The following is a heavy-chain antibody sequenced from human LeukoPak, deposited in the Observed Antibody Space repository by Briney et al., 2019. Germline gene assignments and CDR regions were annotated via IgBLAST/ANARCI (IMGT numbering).Heavy chain of an antibody. CDR2: ISSSSSYI. J-gene: IGHJ6*03. CDR3: ARTYYDFWSGWTNYYYYYMDV. V-gene: IGHV3-21*01. D-gene: IGHD3-3*01. CDR1: GFTFSSYS. Sequence: GGSLRLSCAASGFTFSSYSMNWVRQAPAKGLEWVSSISSSSSYIYYADSVKGRLTISRDNAKNSLYLQMNSLRAEDTAVYYCARTYYDFWSGWTNYYYYYMDVWGKGTTVTVSS.